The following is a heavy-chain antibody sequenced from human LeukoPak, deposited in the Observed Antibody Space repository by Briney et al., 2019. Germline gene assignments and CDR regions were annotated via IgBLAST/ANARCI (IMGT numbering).Heavy chain of an antibody. J-gene: IGHJ4*02. D-gene: IGHD6-6*01. CDR2: IYHSGST. CDR1: GGSISSGGYY. V-gene: IGHV4-30-2*01. Sequence: TLSLTCTVSGGSISSGGYYWSWIRQPPGKGLEWIGYIYHSGSTYYNPSLKSRVTISEDRSKNQFSLKLSSVTAADTAVYYCASYSSSLHFDYWGQGTLVTVSS. CDR3: ASYSSSLHFDY.